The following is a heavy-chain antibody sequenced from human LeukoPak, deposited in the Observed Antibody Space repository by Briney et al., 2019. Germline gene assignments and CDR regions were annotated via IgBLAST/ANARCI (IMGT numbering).Heavy chain of an antibody. CDR2: ISYDGSNK. D-gene: IGHD6-19*01. Sequence: GGSLRLSCAASGFTFSSYAMNWVRQAPGKGLEWVAVISYDGSNKYYADSVKGRFTISRGNSKNTLYLQMNSLRAEDTAVYYCARDFSDSSGFDYWGQGTLVTVSS. V-gene: IGHV3-30-3*01. J-gene: IGHJ4*02. CDR3: ARDFSDSSGFDY. CDR1: GFTFSSYA.